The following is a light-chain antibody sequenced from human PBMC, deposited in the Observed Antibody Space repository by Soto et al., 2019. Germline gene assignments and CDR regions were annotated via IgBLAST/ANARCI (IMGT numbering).Light chain of an antibody. Sequence: EIVMTQSPGTLSVSPGERATLSCRASQSVSVNLAWYQQKPGQAPRLLIYGVSTRATSIPARFSGSESGTEFTLTISSQQSEDFAVYYCQQYNDWPFTFGPGTKVDIK. J-gene: IGKJ3*01. V-gene: IGKV3-15*01. CDR2: GVS. CDR3: QQYNDWPFT. CDR1: QSVSVN.